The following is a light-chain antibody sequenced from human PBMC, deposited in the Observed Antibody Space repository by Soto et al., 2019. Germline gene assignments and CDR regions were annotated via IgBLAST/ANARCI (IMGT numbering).Light chain of an antibody. CDR2: AAS. CDR1: QSVSSTF. CDR3: QQCGSSPGT. V-gene: IGKV3-20*01. Sequence: EIVLTQSPGTLSLSPGERATLSCRASQSVSSTFLAWYQQKTGQAPRLLIYAASSRAICIPDRFSGSGSGTDVTLTICGLEPADFPVYYCQQCGSSPGTFGQGTKVEIK. J-gene: IGKJ1*01.